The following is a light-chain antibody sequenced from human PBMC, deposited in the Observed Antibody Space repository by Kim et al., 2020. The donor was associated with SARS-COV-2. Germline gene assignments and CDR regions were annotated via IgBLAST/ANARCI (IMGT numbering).Light chain of an antibody. Sequence: GQSVTISCTGTSSDVGSYTYVSWYQQHPGKAPKLMIYGVSKRPSGVPDRFSGSKSGNTASLTVSGLQAEDEADYYCSSYAGSNNLVFGGGTQLTVL. V-gene: IGLV2-8*01. CDR1: SSDVGSYTY. J-gene: IGLJ2*01. CDR3: SSYAGSNNLV. CDR2: GVS.